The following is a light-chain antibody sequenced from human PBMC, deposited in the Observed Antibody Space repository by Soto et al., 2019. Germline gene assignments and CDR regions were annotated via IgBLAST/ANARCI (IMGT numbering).Light chain of an antibody. CDR2: DVS. Sequence: QDVLAELSSVSGYPGQSITISCTGTSSDVGGYNHVSWYQHHPGKAPKLMIYDVSNRTSGVSNRFSGSKSGNTASLAISGLQPEDEADYYCCSYTTSNTRRIIVGTGTKVTVL. J-gene: IGLJ1*01. V-gene: IGLV2-14*03. CDR3: CSYTTSNTRRII. CDR1: SSDVGGYNH.